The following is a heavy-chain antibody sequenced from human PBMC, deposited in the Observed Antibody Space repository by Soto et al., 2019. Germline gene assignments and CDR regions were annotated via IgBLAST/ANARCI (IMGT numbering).Heavy chain of an antibody. Sequence: GGSLRLSCAASGFTVSSNYMSWVRQAPGKGLEWVSVIYSGGSTYYADSVKGRFTISRDNSKNTLYLQMNSLRAEDTAVYYCARDSSGYRDAFDIWGQGTMVTVS. CDR1: GFTVSSNY. CDR2: IYSGGST. J-gene: IGHJ3*02. D-gene: IGHD3-22*01. V-gene: IGHV3-53*01. CDR3: ARDSSGYRDAFDI.